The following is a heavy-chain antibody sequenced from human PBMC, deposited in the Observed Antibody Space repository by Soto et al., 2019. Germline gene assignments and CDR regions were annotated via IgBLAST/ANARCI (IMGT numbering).Heavy chain of an antibody. Sequence: SETLSLTCTVSGGSVSSYYWSWIRQSPGKGLEWIGYIYYSGSTKYKPSLXXRXXXXXDTSKNQFSLKVSSATAADTAVYYCARHSNRNYGLYYFDYWGLGALVTVSS. CDR2: IYYSGST. D-gene: IGHD4-4*01. CDR3: ARHSNRNYGLYYFDY. J-gene: IGHJ4*02. CDR1: GGSVSSYY. V-gene: IGHV4-59*08.